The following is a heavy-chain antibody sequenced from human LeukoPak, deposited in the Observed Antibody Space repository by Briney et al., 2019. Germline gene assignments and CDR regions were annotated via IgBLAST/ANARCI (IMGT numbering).Heavy chain of an antibody. V-gene: IGHV1-2*04. Sequence: ASVKVSCKASGYTFTGYYMHWVRQAPGQGLEWMGWINPNSGGTNYAQKFQGWVTMTRDTSISTAYMELSRLRSDDTAVYYCAREFKEYSSSSGPFDYWGQGTLVTVSS. CDR3: AREFKEYSSSSGPFDY. CDR1: GYTFTGYY. J-gene: IGHJ4*02. CDR2: INPNSGGT. D-gene: IGHD6-6*01.